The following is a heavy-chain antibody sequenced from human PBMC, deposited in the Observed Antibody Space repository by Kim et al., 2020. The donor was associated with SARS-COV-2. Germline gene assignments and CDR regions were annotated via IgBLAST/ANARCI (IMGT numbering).Heavy chain of an antibody. CDR1: GFTFSSYA. CDR2: ISYDGSNK. D-gene: IGHD2-21*02. Sequence: GGSLRLSGAASGFTFSSYAMHWVRQAPGKGLEWVAVISYDGSNKYYADSVKGRFTISRDNSKNTLYLQMNSLRAEDTSVYYGARDNVTGVFDPWGQGTLV. CDR3: ARDNVTGVFDP. V-gene: IGHV3-30*04. J-gene: IGHJ5*02.